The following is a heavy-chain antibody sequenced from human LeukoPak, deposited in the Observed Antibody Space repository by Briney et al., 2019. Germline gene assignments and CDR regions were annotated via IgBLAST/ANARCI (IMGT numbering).Heavy chain of an antibody. CDR2: IYYSGST. CDR1: GGSISSGDYY. D-gene: IGHD3-3*01. J-gene: IGHJ6*02. V-gene: IGHV4-30-4*01. Sequence: SETLSLTCTVSGGSISSGDYYWSWIRQPPGKGLEWIGYIYYSGSTYYNPSLKSRVTISVDTSKNQFSLKLSSVTAADTAVYYCARDQDFWSGYIYYYYGMDVWGQGTTVTVSS. CDR3: ARDQDFWSGYIYYYYGMDV.